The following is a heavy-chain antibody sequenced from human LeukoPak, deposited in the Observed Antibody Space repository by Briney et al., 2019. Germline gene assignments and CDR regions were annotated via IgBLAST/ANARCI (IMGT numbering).Heavy chain of an antibody. D-gene: IGHD3-16*02. CDR3: ARAPYDYVWGSYRYYFDY. CDR1: NYSFTSYG. Sequence: ASVKVSCKASNYSFTSYGISWVRQAPGQGLEWMAWINAYNGDTNYAQKLQGRVTLTTETSTSTAYMELSSLRSEDTAVYYCARAPYDYVWGSYRYYFDYWGQGTLVTVSS. J-gene: IGHJ4*02. CDR2: INAYNGDT. V-gene: IGHV1-18*01.